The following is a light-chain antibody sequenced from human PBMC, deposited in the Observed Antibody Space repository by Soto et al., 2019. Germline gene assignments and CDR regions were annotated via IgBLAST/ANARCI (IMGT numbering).Light chain of an antibody. CDR2: GAS. CDR1: QSVSSSY. J-gene: IGKJ1*01. V-gene: IGKV3-20*01. Sequence: EIVLTHSPCTLSLSPVERATLSCSASQSVSSSYLAWYQQKPGQAPRLLIYGASSRATGIPDRFSGSGSGTDFTLTISRLEPEDFAVYYCQQYGSSPPTFGQGTKVDIK. CDR3: QQYGSSPPT.